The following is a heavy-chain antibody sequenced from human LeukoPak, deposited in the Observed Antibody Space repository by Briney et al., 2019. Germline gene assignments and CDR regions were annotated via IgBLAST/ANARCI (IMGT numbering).Heavy chain of an antibody. V-gene: IGHV3-48*03. CDR2: ISSSGSTI. Sequence: GGSLRLSCAASGFTFSSYEMNWVRQAPGKGLEWVSYISSSGSTIYYTDSVKGRFTISRDNAKNSLYLQMNSLRAEDTAVYYCARGSSSGWYFDYWGQRTLVTVSS. CDR1: GFTFSSYE. D-gene: IGHD6-19*01. J-gene: IGHJ4*02. CDR3: ARGSSSGWYFDY.